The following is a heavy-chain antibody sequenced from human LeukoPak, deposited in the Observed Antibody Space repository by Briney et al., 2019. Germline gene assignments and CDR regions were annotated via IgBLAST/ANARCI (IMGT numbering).Heavy chain of an antibody. CDR1: GGSISSGGYS. D-gene: IGHD3-16*01. V-gene: IGHV4-30-2*01. CDR2: IYHSGST. Sequence: SQTLSLTCAVSGGSISSGGYSWSWIRQPPGKGLEWIGYIYHSGSTYYNPSLKSRVTISVDTSKNQFSLKLSSVTAADTAVYYCARDLGPLTPRDAFDIWGQGTMVTVSS. CDR3: ARDLGPLTPRDAFDI. J-gene: IGHJ3*02.